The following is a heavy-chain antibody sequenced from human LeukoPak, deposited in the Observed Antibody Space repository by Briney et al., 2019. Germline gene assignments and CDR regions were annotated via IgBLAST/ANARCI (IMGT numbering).Heavy chain of an antibody. CDR3: ARESYGDYVGYWFDP. V-gene: IGHV3-33*01. J-gene: IGHJ5*02. CDR2: IWYDGSNK. Sequence: PGRSLRLSCAASGFTFSSYGMHWVRQAPGEGLEWVAVIWYDGSNKYYADSVKGRFTISRDNSKNTLYLQMNSLRAEDTAVYYCARESYGDYVGYWFDPWGQGTLVTVSS. CDR1: GFTFSSYG. D-gene: IGHD4-17*01.